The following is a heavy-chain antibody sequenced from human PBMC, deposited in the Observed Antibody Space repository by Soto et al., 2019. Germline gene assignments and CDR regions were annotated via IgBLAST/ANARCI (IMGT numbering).Heavy chain of an antibody. CDR1: GGSVSSSSYY. CDR3: GRGGGRATATTYFYY. V-gene: IGHV4-39*01. J-gene: IGHJ4*02. CDR2: VYYSGST. D-gene: IGHD3-10*01. Sequence: PSETLSLTCTVSGGSVSSSSYYWGWVRQPPGKGLEWIGSVYYSGSTYYNPSLESRVTISVDKSKNQFSLKLMSVSAADTTVYYCGRGGGRATATTYFYYWGQGALVPVSS.